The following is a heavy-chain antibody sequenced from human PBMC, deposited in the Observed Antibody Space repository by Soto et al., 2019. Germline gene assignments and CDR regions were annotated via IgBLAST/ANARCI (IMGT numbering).Heavy chain of an antibody. J-gene: IGHJ6*02. V-gene: IGHV3-15*07. CDR2: IKSKTDGGTT. CDR1: GFTFSNAG. Sequence: PWGSLRLSCAASGFTFSNAGMNCVRQAPGKGLEWVGRIKSKTDGGTTDYAAPVKGRFTISRDDSKNTLYLQMNSLKTEDTAVYYCTTLSITIFGVVLMDVWGQGTTVTVSS. D-gene: IGHD3-3*01. CDR3: TTLSITIFGVVLMDV.